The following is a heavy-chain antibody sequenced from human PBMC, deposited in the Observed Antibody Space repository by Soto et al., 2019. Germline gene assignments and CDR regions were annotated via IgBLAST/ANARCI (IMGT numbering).Heavy chain of an antibody. CDR2: ISYSGST. CDR1: GGSISSGGYY. Sequence: QVQLQESGPGLVQPSQTLSLTCTVSGGSISSGGYYWRWIRQHPGTGLEWIGHISYSGSTYYNTSPKSRVTTSVDTSRNHFSLIVNTVTAADTAVYYCARGVLHWGQGTLVTVSS. V-gene: IGHV4-31*03. J-gene: IGHJ4*01. CDR3: ARGVLH.